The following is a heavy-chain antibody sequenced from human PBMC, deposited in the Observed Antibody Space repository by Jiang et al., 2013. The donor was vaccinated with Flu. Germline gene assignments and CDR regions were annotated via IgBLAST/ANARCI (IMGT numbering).Heavy chain of an antibody. D-gene: IGHD5-18*01. V-gene: IGHV4-34*01. Sequence: LLKPSETLSLTCAVYGGSFSGYYWSWIRQPPGKGLEWIGEINHSGSTNYNPSLKSRVTISVDTSKNQFSLKLSSVTAADTAVYYCARGLRFGPMVTWWEAWGQGTLVTVSS. J-gene: IGHJ5*02. CDR3: ARGLRFGPMVTWWEA. CDR1: GGSFSGYY. CDR2: INHSGST.